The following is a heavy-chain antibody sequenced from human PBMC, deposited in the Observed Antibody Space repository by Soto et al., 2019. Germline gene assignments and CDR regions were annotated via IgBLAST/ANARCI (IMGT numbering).Heavy chain of an antibody. V-gene: IGHV1-18*01. CDR1: GYTFTSYG. D-gene: IGHD2-2*02. Sequence: ASVKVSCKASGYTFTSYGISWVRQAPGQGLEWMGWISAYNGNTNYAQKLQGRVTMTTDTSTSTAYMELRSLRSDDTAVYYCARLAHRGLGYCSSTSCYTDYYYYYGMDVWGQGTTVTVSS. J-gene: IGHJ6*02. CDR3: ARLAHRGLGYCSSTSCYTDYYYYYGMDV. CDR2: ISAYNGNT.